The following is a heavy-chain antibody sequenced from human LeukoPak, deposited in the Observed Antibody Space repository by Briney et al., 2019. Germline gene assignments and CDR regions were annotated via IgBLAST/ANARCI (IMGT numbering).Heavy chain of an antibody. V-gene: IGHV4-30-2*01. CDR2: IYHSGST. CDR1: GGSISSGGYY. D-gene: IGHD6-25*01. CDR3: ARVSGGAPDFDY. Sequence: SQTLSLTCTVSGGSISSGGYYWSWIRQPPGKGLEWIGYIYHSGSTYYNPSLKSRVTISVDRSRNQFSLKLSSVTAADTAVYYCARVSGGAPDFDYWGQGTLVTVSS. J-gene: IGHJ4*02.